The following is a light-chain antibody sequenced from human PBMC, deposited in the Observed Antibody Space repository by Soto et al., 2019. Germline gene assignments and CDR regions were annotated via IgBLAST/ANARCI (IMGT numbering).Light chain of an antibody. V-gene: IGKV3-20*01. J-gene: IGKJ1*01. CDR2: GAS. CDR1: QSVSSSY. CDR3: QQYDSSPWT. Sequence: EIVLTQSPATLSLSPGERATRSCRASQSVSSSYLAWYQQKPCQSPRLLIYGASNRASGISDRFSGSGSGTDFTLTIYRLEPEDFAVYYCQQYDSSPWTFGQGTKVDIK.